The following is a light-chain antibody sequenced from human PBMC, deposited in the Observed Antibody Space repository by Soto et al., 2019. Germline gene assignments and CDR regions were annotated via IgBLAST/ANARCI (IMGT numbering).Light chain of an antibody. CDR2: GAS. CDR1: QSVSNN. J-gene: IGKJ1*01. CDR3: QQYHNAGST. Sequence: IVMTQSPATPSVFTGGRASLSCRASQSVSNNLAWYQKKPGQAPRLLIYGASTRAAGISVRFSGSGSGTEFTLIISSLQSDDSAVYYCQQYHNAGSTFGQGTKVDIK. V-gene: IGKV3-15*01.